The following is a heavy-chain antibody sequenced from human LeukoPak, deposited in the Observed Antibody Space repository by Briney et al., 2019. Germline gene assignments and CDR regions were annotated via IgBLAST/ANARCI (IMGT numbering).Heavy chain of an antibody. Sequence: GGSLRLSCAASGFTFSDYNMRWIRQAPGKGLEWVSGINWNGGSTGYADSVKGRFTISRDNAKNSLYLQMNSLRAEDTALYYCARITLSHWYFDLWGRGTLVTVSS. CDR1: GFTFSDYN. V-gene: IGHV3-20*04. D-gene: IGHD2/OR15-2a*01. J-gene: IGHJ2*01. CDR2: INWNGGST. CDR3: ARITLSHWYFDL.